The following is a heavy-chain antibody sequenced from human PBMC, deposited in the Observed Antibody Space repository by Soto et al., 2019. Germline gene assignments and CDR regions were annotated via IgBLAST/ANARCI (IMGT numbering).Heavy chain of an antibody. CDR3: ARDFYY. V-gene: IGHV3-48*01. Sequence: TGGSLRLSCAAPGFTFSSYSLNWVRQAPGKGLEWVSYISSSSSTIYYADSVKGRFTISRDNAKNSLYLQMNSLRAEDTAVYYCARDFYYWGQGTLVTVSS. J-gene: IGHJ4*02. CDR1: GFTFSSYS. CDR2: ISSSSSTI.